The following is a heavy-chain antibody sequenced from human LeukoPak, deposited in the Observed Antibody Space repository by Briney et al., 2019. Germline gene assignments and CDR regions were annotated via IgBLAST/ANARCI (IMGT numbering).Heavy chain of an antibody. J-gene: IGHJ5*02. CDR3: AKGEVGCSSTSCFNWFDP. Sequence: ASVKVSCKASGYTFTSYDINWVRQATGQGLELMGWMNPNSGNTGHAQKFQGRVTMTRNTSISTAYMELSSLRSEDTAVYYCAKGEVGCSSTSCFNWFDPWGQGTLVTVSS. CDR1: GYTFTSYD. CDR2: MNPNSGNT. V-gene: IGHV1-8*01. D-gene: IGHD2-2*01.